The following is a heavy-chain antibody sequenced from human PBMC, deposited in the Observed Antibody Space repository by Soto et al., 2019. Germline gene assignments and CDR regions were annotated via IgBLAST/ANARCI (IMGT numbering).Heavy chain of an antibody. CDR3: AGGGVRGVITRTRDYYGMDV. V-gene: IGHV5-51*01. Sequence: GESLKISCKGSGYSFTSYWIGWVRQMPGKGLECMGIIYPGDSDTRYSPSFQDQVTISADKSISTAYLQWSSLKASDTAMYYCAGGGVRGVITRTRDYYGMDVWGQGTTVTVSS. J-gene: IGHJ6*02. D-gene: IGHD3-10*01. CDR2: IYPGDSDT. CDR1: GYSFTSYW.